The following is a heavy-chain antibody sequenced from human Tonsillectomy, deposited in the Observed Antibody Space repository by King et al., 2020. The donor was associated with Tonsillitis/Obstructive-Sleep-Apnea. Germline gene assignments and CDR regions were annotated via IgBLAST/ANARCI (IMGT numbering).Heavy chain of an antibody. V-gene: IGHV5-51*01. Sequence: VQLVQSGAEVKKPGESLKISCKGSGYSFTSYWIGWVRQMPGKGLEWMGIIYPGDSDTRYSPSFQGQVTISADKSISTAYLQWSSLKASDTAMYYCARVTLWDCSITSCYVAFYICGQGTMVSVSS. CDR2: IYPGDSDT. CDR3: ARVTLWDCSITSCYVAFYI. J-gene: IGHJ3*02. D-gene: IGHD2-2*01. CDR1: GYSFTSYW.